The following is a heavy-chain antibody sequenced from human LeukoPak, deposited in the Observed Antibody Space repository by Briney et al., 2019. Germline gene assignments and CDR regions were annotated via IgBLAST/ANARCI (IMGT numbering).Heavy chain of an antibody. CDR3: ARVPTTVTYTDY. CDR2: ISTTGSTK. D-gene: IGHD4-17*01. CDR1: GFTFSDYC. J-gene: IGHJ4*02. V-gene: IGHV3-11*01. Sequence: GGSLRLSCAASGFTFSDYCMSWIRQATGKGLEWVSYISTTGSTKYYADSVKGRFTISRDNAKNSLYLQTNSLRAEDTAVYYCARVPTTVTYTDYWGQGTLVTVSS.